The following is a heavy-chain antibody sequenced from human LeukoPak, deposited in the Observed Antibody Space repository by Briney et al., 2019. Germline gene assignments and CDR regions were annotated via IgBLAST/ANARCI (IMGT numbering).Heavy chain of an antibody. D-gene: IGHD3-9*01. V-gene: IGHV4-39*01. Sequence: SETLSLTCTVSGGSISSSSYYWGWIRQPPGKGLEWIGSIYYSGSTYYNPSLKSRVTISVDTSKNQFSLKLSSVTAADTAVYYCASTTYFDWLQYYFDYWGQGTLVTVSS. CDR3: ASTTYFDWLQYYFDY. CDR2: IYYSGST. J-gene: IGHJ4*02. CDR1: GGSISSSSYY.